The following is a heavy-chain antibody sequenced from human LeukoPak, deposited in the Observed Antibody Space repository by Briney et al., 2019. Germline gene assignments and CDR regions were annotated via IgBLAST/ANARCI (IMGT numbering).Heavy chain of an antibody. CDR1: GLTFSSYE. J-gene: IGHJ4*02. D-gene: IGHD6-13*01. CDR2: ISSSGSTI. CDR3: ARGIAAAGTDY. Sequence: GGSLRLSCAASGLTFSSYEMNWVRQAPGKGLEWVSYISSSGSTIYYADSVKGRFTISRDNAKNSLYLQMNSLRAEDTAVYYCARGIAAAGTDYWGQGTLVTVSS. V-gene: IGHV3-48*03.